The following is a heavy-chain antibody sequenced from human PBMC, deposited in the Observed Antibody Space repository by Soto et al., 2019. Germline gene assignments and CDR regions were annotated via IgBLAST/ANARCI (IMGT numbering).Heavy chain of an antibody. J-gene: IGHJ5*01. CDR3: ARDYDSSGYYWFDY. CDR1: GYTFTSYG. CDR2: ISAYNGNT. V-gene: IGHV1-18*01. D-gene: IGHD3-22*01. Sequence: ASVKVSCKASGYTFTSYGISWVRQAPGQGLEWMGWISAYNGNTNYAQKLQGRVTMTTDTSTSTAYMELRSLRSDDTAVYYCARDYDSSGYYWFDYWGQGTLVTVSS.